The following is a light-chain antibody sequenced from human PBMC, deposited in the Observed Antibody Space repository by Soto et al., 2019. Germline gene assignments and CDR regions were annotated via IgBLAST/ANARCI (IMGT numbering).Light chain of an antibody. CDR3: QHCTMYSGT. Sequence: DIHMTQSPATLSASVGDRVTITCRASQSISTWLAWYQQKPGKAPKLLSYWASSLDSGVPSRFSGSGSGTEFTLTISSLQPDDFATSYCQHCTMYSGTFCPGTKVDIK. V-gene: IGKV1-5*03. CDR2: WAS. J-gene: IGKJ3*01. CDR1: QSISTW.